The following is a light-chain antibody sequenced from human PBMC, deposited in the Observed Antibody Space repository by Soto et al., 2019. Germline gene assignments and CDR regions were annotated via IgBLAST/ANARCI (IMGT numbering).Light chain of an antibody. J-gene: IGKJ1*01. CDR3: KHYNSXSEA. V-gene: IGKV1-5*03. Sequence: DIQMTQSPSTLSGSVGDRVTITCRASQTISSWLAWYQKKPGKAPKLLIYKASTLKSGVPSRFSGSGYGTEFTLTISSLQPDDFATYYCKHYNSXSEACGQGTKV. CDR2: KAS. CDR1: QTISSW.